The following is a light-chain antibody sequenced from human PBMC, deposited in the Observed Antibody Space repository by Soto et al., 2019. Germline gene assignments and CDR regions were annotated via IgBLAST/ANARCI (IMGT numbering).Light chain of an antibody. CDR1: QSISSW. V-gene: IGKV1-5*03. Sequence: DIQMTQSPSTLSASVGDRVTITCRASQSISSWLAWYQQKPGKAPKLLIYKASSLESGVPSRFSGSGSGTEFTVTISSLQPDHFATYYCKQYNSYWTFGQGTKVAIK. CDR3: KQYNSYWT. J-gene: IGKJ1*01. CDR2: KAS.